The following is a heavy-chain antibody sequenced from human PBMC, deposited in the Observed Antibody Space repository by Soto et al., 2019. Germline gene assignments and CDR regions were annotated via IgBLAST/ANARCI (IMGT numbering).Heavy chain of an antibody. V-gene: IGHV3-53*04. Sequence: PGGSLRLSCASSGFTVSSNYMNWVRQAPGKGLEWVSVIYSGGSTYYADSVKGRFTISRHNSRNTLYLQMNSLRAEDTAVYYCASGYSGYDYSNAFDIWGQGTMVTVSS. CDR2: IYSGGST. D-gene: IGHD5-12*01. J-gene: IGHJ3*02. CDR1: GFTVSSNY. CDR3: ASGYSGYDYSNAFDI.